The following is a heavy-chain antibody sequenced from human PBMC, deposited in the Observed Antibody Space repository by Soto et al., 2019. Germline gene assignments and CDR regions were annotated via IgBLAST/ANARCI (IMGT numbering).Heavy chain of an antibody. J-gene: IGHJ3*02. V-gene: IGHV3-7*05. CDR1: GFTLSAYW. CDR3: ARDVSAGSSSLYLDAFDI. Sequence: EVQLEESGGDLVQPGGSLRLSCAASGFTLSAYWMTWVRQAPGKGLEWVANINRDGSKKSYLDSVRGRFTISRDNVGNSLYLQMDSLRADDTAVYYCARDVSAGSSSLYLDAFDIWGQGTMVTVSS. CDR2: INRDGSKK. D-gene: IGHD6-13*01.